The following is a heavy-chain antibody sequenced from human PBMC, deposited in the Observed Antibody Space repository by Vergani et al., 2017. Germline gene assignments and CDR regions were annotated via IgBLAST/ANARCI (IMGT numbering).Heavy chain of an antibody. Sequence: EVQLVESGGGLVQPGGSLRLSCSASGFTFSSYAMHWVRQAPGKGLEYVSAISSNGGSTYYADSVKGRFTISRDNSKNTLYLQMSSLRAEDTAVYYCVKGLPTRGCGWGGYFDYWGQGTLVTVSS. V-gene: IGHV3-64D*06. D-gene: IGHD6-19*01. CDR1: GFTFSSYA. CDR2: ISSNGGST. CDR3: VKGLPTRGCGWGGYFDY. J-gene: IGHJ4*02.